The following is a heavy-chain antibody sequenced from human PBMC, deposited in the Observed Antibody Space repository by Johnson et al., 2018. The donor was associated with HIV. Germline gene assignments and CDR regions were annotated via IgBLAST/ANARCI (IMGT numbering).Heavy chain of an antibody. D-gene: IGHD3-22*01. CDR1: GFTFNSYA. CDR3: ARSQTMIVDGADAFDI. Sequence: QVQLVESGGGVVQPGRSLRLSCAASGFTFNSYAMHWVRQAPGKGLEWVAVISYDGSNKYYADSVKGRFTISRDNSKNTLYLQMNSLRAEDTAVYYCARSQTMIVDGADAFDIWGQGTMVTISS. V-gene: IGHV3-30-3*01. CDR2: ISYDGSNK. J-gene: IGHJ3*02.